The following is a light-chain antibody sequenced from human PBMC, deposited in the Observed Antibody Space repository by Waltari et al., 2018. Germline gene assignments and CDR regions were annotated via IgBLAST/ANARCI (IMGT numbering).Light chain of an antibody. V-gene: IGKV1-27*01. CDR3: QNYNSAPFT. J-gene: IGKJ3*01. CDR1: QGIGNY. Sequence: DIQMTQSPSSLSASAGDRVTITCRASQGIGNYLAWYQQKPGTVPKLLIYTASTLQSGVPSRFSGSGSAADFTLTISSLQPEDAATYYCQNYNSAPFTFGPGTRVDIK. CDR2: TAS.